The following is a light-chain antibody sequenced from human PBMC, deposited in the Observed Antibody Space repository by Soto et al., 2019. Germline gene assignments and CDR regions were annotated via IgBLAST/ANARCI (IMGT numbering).Light chain of an antibody. CDR3: QQHITWPLT. J-gene: IGKJ4*01. CDR2: DAS. V-gene: IGKV3-11*01. Sequence: EIVLTQSPATLSLSPGERATLSCRASQSVITSLAWYQQKPGQAPRLLVYDASNRATGIPTRFSGSGSGTDFTYSFSNLEPEDFAVYYCQQHITWPLTFGGGTKVEIK. CDR1: QSVITS.